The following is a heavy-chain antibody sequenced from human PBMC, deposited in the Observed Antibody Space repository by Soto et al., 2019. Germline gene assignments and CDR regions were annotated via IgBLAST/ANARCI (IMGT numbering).Heavy chain of an antibody. CDR3: ARGGTFAYDTSGYSVY. Sequence: WASVKVSCKTSGYTFSAYYMHWVRQAPGQGLEWMGWINPKSGGTLYAQKFQGRVTMTRDTSISTAYMELSGLRSDDTAVYYCARGGTFAYDTSGYSVYWGQGTLVTVSS. CDR1: GYTFSAYY. J-gene: IGHJ4*02. D-gene: IGHD3-22*01. V-gene: IGHV1-2*02. CDR2: INPKSGGT.